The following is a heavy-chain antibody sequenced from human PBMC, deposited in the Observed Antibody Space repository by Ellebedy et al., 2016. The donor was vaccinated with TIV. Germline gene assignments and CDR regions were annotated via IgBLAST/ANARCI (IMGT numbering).Heavy chain of an antibody. V-gene: IGHV3-74*01. CDR3: ARKRTIFGVVRHSDFDY. CDR1: GFTFSSYW. D-gene: IGHD3-3*01. CDR2: INSDGSST. J-gene: IGHJ4*02. Sequence: GGSLRLSCAASGFTFSSYWMHWVRQAPGKGLVWVSRINSDGSSTSYADSVKGRFTISRDNAKNTLYLQMNSRRAEDTAVYYCARKRTIFGVVRHSDFDYWGQGTLVTVSS.